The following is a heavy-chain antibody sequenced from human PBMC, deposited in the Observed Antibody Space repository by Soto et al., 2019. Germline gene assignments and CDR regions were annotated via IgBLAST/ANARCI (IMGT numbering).Heavy chain of an antibody. CDR3: ARALFSGMTRYNWFDP. CDR1: GGSISSGGYY. D-gene: IGHD1-26*01. V-gene: IGHV4-31*03. J-gene: IGHJ5*02. Sequence: QVQLQESGPGLVKPSQTLSLTCTVSGGSISSGGYYWSWIRQHPGKGLEWIGYIYYSGSTYYNPSLKSRVTISVDTSKNQFSLKLSSVTAADTAVYYCARALFSGMTRYNWFDPWGQGTLVTVSS. CDR2: IYYSGST.